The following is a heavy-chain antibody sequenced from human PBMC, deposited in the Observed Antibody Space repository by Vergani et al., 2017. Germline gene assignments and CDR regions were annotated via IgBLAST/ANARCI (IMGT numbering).Heavy chain of an antibody. J-gene: IGHJ6*03. D-gene: IGHD3-3*01. CDR1: GGTFSSYA. V-gene: IGHV1-69*01. CDR2: IIPIFGTA. CDR3: ARDRGRDYDFWSGYYGQVYYYYYXMDV. Sequence: QVQLVQSGAEVKKPGSSVKVSCKASGGTFSSYAISWVRQAPGQGLEWMGGIIPIFGTANYAQKFQGRVTITADESTSTAYMELSSLRSEDTAVYYCARDRGRDYDFWSGYYGQVYYYYYXMDVWGKGTTVTVSS.